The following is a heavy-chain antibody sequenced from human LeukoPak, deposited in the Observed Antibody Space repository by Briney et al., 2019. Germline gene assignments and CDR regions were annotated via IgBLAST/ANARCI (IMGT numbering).Heavy chain of an antibody. Sequence: PSETLSLTCIVSGGPISSYYWSWIRQPAGKGLEWIGRIYTSGSTNYNPSLKSRVTMSVDTSKNQFSLKLSSVTAADTAVYYCARVEVVAATLWFDPWGQGTLVTVSS. V-gene: IGHV4-4*07. CDR2: IYTSGST. J-gene: IGHJ5*02. CDR3: ARVEVVAATLWFDP. D-gene: IGHD2-15*01. CDR1: GGPISSYY.